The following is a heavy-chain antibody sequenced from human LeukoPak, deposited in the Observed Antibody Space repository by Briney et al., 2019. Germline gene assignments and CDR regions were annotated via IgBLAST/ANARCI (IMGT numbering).Heavy chain of an antibody. D-gene: IGHD3-22*01. CDR1: GGSISSYY. CDR2: IYDSGST. J-gene: IGHJ4*02. Sequence: SETLSLTCTVSGGSISSYYWSWIRQPPGKGLEWIGYIYDSGSTNYNPSLKSRVTISVDTSKNQFSLKLSSVTAADTAVYYCARLSDDSSGYYPAAFDYWGQGTLVTVSS. V-gene: IGHV4-59*08. CDR3: ARLSDDSSGYYPAAFDY.